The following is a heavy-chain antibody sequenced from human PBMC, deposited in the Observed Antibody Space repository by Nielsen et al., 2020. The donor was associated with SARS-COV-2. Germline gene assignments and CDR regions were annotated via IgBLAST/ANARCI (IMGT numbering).Heavy chain of an antibody. Sequence: GESLKISCAASGFTFSSYSMNWVRQAPGKGLEWVSGIGHSGATTYYADSVKGRFIISRDNSKNTLYLQMNSLRVEDTAVYYCAKVDSYISPGRWFDPWGQGTLVTVSS. CDR2: IGHSGATT. V-gene: IGHV3-23*01. J-gene: IGHJ5*02. CDR1: GFTFSSYS. CDR3: AKVDSYISPGRWFDP.